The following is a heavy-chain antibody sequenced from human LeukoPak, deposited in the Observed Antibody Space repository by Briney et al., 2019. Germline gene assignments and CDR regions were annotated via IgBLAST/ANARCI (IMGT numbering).Heavy chain of an antibody. Sequence: SVKVSCKASGGTFSSYAISWVRQAPGQGLEWMGGIIPIFGTANYAQKFQGRVTITADESTSTAYMELSSLRSEDTAVYYCARARYSGYDGEGYNWFDPWGQGTLVTVSS. V-gene: IGHV1-69*13. D-gene: IGHD5-12*01. J-gene: IGHJ5*02. CDR1: GGTFSSYA. CDR3: ARARYSGYDGEGYNWFDP. CDR2: IIPIFGTA.